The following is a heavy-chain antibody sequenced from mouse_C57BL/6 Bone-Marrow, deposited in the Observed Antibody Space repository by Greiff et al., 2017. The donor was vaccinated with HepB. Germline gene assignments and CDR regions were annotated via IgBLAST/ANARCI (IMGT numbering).Heavy chain of an antibody. J-gene: IGHJ3*01. Sequence: EVKLMESGGGLVQPGGSLKLSCAASGFTFSDYGMAWVRQAPRKGPEWVAFISNLAYSIYYADTVTGRFTISRENAKNTLYLEMSSLRSEDTAMYYCARQARYDYDGAWFAYWGQGTLVTVSA. D-gene: IGHD2-4*01. CDR2: ISNLAYSI. V-gene: IGHV5-15*01. CDR1: GFTFSDYG. CDR3: ARQARYDYDGAWFAY.